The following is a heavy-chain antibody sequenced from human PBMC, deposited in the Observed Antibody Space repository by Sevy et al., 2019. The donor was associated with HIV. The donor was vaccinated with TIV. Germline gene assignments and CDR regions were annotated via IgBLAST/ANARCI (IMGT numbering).Heavy chain of an antibody. CDR2: ISGSSNYI. J-gene: IGHJ4*02. CDR3: VREGVGGYSYSLDC. CDR1: GFTFSSYN. V-gene: IGHV3-21*01. Sequence: GGSLRLSCAASGFTFSSYNMNWVRQAPGKGLEWVSSISGSSNYIYYADSMKGRFTISRDNAKNSLYLQMNSLRAEDTAVYYCVREGVGGYSYSLDCWGQGTLVTVSS. D-gene: IGHD5-18*01.